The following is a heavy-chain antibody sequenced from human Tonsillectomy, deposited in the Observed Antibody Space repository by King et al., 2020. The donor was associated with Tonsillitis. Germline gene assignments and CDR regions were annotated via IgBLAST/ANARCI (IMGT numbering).Heavy chain of an antibody. CDR1: GGSFSGYC. V-gene: IGHV4-34*01. Sequence: VQLQQWGAGLLKPSETLSLTCAVYGGSFSGYCWSWVRQPPGRGLEWIGEIADSGSTNYNPSLKSRVTISIDTYKNQFSLKLSSVTAADTAVYYCASRIAVAGDSYFDNWGQGTLVTVSS. J-gene: IGHJ4*02. CDR3: ASRIAVAGDSYFDN. CDR2: IADSGST. D-gene: IGHD6-19*01.